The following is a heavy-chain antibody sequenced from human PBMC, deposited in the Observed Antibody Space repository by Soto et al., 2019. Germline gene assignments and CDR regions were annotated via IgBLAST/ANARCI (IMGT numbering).Heavy chain of an antibody. D-gene: IGHD2-15*01. J-gene: IGHJ5*02. V-gene: IGHV3-53*01. CDR2: TYSGGST. CDR3: ARDCGGGSCYPALGA. Sequence: EVQVVESGGGLIQPGGSLRLSCAASGFVVSETYMSWVHQAPGRGLQWVSFTYSGGSTYYADSVKGRFTISRDSSRNTLYLQMNSLRVEDTAVYYCARDCGGGSCYPALGAWGQGTLVTVSS. CDR1: GFVVSETY.